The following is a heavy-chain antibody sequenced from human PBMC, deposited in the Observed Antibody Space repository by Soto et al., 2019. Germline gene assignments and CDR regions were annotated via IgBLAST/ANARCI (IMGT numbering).Heavy chain of an antibody. Sequence: SETLSLTCAVYGGSFSGHYWSWIRQPPGKGLEWIGEINHSGSTNYNPSLKSRVTISVDTSKNQFSLKLSSVTAADTAVYYCARESYYHRRFDPWGQGTLVTVSS. J-gene: IGHJ5*02. CDR1: GGSFSGHY. CDR3: ARESYYHRRFDP. CDR2: INHSGST. V-gene: IGHV4-34*01. D-gene: IGHD3-3*02.